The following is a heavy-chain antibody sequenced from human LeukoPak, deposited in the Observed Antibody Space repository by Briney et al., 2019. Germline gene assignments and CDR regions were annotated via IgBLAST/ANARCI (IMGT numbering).Heavy chain of an antibody. Sequence: SETLSLTCTVSGGSISSYYWSWIRQPPGKGLEWIGYIYYSGSTNYNPSLKSRVTISVDTSKNQVSLKLSSVTAADTAVYYCARIAVAGTDFDYWGQGTLVTVSS. D-gene: IGHD6-19*01. CDR2: IYYSGST. CDR1: GGSISSYY. CDR3: ARIAVAGTDFDY. V-gene: IGHV4-59*01. J-gene: IGHJ4*02.